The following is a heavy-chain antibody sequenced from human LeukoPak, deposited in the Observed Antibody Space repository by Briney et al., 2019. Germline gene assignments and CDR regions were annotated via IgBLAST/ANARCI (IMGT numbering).Heavy chain of an antibody. J-gene: IGHJ4*02. D-gene: IGHD3-22*01. CDR3: ARSGAAYYYDSSGYYRPFDY. CDR1: GYTFTGYY. Sequence: GASVKVSCKASGYTFTGYYMHWVRQAPGQGLEWMGWINPNSGGTNYAQKFQGRVTMTRDTSISTAYMELSRLRSDDTAVYYCARSGAAYYYDSSGYYRPFDYWGQGTLVTVSS. CDR2: INPNSGGT. V-gene: IGHV1-2*02.